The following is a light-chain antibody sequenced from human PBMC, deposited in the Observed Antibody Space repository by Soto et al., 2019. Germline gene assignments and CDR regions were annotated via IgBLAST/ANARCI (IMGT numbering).Light chain of an antibody. J-gene: IGLJ1*01. Sequence: HSVLTQPRSWSGSPGQSITISCTGTSSDVGGYYYVSWYQHHPGKAPKLMIYQVSNRPSGVSNRFSGSKSGNTASLTISGLQAEDEADYYCSSYTSSNTFYVFGTGTKVTVL. V-gene: IGLV2-14*01. CDR3: SSYTSSNTFYV. CDR1: SSDVGGYYY. CDR2: QVS.